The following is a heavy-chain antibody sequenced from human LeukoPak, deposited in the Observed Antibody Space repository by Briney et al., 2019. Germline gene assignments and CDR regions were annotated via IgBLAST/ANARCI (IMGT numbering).Heavy chain of an antibody. V-gene: IGHV1-2*02. Sequence: ASVKVSCKASGSTFTDYYMHWVRQAPGQGLEWMGWINPNSGGTNYAQKFQGRVTMTRDMSTSTDYMELTSLTSDDTAVYYCARDNSLGDTAWWFDPWGQGTLVTVSS. J-gene: IGHJ5*02. CDR3: ARDNSLGDTAWWFDP. CDR2: INPNSGGT. D-gene: IGHD1-26*01. CDR1: GSTFTDYY.